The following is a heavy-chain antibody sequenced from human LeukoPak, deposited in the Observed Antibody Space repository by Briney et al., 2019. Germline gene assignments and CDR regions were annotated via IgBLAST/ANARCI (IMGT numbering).Heavy chain of an antibody. CDR2: IYTSGST. J-gene: IGHJ5*02. CDR3: ASGTVSSDYGSVWFDP. D-gene: IGHD3-10*01. Sequence: PSETLSLTCTVSGGSIISYHWSGIRQPAGKGLEWIGRIYTSGSTNYNPSLKSRVTISVDKSKNQFSLKLSSVTAADTAVYYCASGTVSSDYGSVWFDPWGQGTLVTVSS. CDR1: GGSIISYH. V-gene: IGHV4-4*07.